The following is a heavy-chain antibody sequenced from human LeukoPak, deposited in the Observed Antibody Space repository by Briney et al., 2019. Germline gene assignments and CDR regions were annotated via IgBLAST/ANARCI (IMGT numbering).Heavy chain of an antibody. CDR2: ISVYVGNT. D-gene: IGHD6-19*01. Sequence: ASVKVSCKASGYTFTSYGITWVRQAPGQGLEWMGWISVYVGNTNYSQNFQDRVTMTTDTSTSTAYMELRSLRSDDTAVYYCARDSGGWYSSNWFDPWGQGTLVTVSS. CDR1: GYTFTSYG. CDR3: ARDSGGWYSSNWFDP. V-gene: IGHV1-18*01. J-gene: IGHJ5*02.